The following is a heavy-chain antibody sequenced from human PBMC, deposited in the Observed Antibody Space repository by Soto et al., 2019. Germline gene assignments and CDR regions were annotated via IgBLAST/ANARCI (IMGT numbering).Heavy chain of an antibody. CDR1: GGSFSGYY. CDR3: ASDSPFCSSTSCPDYYYYYMDV. J-gene: IGHJ6*03. Sequence: SETLSLTCAVYGGSFSGYYWSWIRQPPGKGLEWIGEIYHSGSTNYNPSLKSLFTISVDKSKNQFSLKLSSVTAADTAVYYCASDSPFCSSTSCPDYYYYYMDVWGKGTTVTVSS. V-gene: IGHV4-34*01. CDR2: IYHSGST. D-gene: IGHD2-2*01.